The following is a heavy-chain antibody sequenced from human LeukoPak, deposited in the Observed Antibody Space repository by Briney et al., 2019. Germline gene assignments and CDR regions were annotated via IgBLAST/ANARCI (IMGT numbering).Heavy chain of an antibody. D-gene: IGHD6-19*01. Sequence: SETLSLTCTASGDSISSYYWSWIRQPPGKGLEWIGYIYYSGSTDYNPSLKSRVTISVDTSKNQFSLKLSSVAAADTAVYYCARAVADNYYYYGMDVWGQGTTVTVSS. V-gene: IGHV4-59*01. CDR1: GDSISSYY. CDR3: ARAVADNYYYYGMDV. CDR2: IYYSGST. J-gene: IGHJ6*02.